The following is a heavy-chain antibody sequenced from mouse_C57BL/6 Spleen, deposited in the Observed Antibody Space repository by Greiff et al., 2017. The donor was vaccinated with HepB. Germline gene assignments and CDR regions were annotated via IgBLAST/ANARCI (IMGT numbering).Heavy chain of an antibody. CDR1: GFTFSSYA. Sequence: EVQWVESGGGLVKPGGSLKLSCAASGFTFSSYAMSWVRQTPEKRLEWVATISDGGSYTYYPDNVKGRFTISRDNAKNNLYLQMSHLKSEDTAMYYCARDSGSSPYYFDYWGQGTTLTVSS. D-gene: IGHD1-1*01. CDR2: ISDGGSYT. CDR3: ARDSGSSPYYFDY. J-gene: IGHJ2*01. V-gene: IGHV5-4*01.